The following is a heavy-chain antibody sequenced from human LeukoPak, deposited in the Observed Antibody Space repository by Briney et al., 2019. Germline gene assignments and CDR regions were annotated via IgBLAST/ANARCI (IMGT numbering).Heavy chain of an antibody. V-gene: IGHV3-30-3*01. J-gene: IGHJ4*02. D-gene: IGHD6-19*01. CDR2: ISYDGSNK. CDR3: ARSHQKQWLVQALNY. CDR1: GFTFSSYA. Sequence: GGSLRLSCAASGFTFSSYAMHWVRQAPGKGLEWVAVISYDGSNKYYADSVKGRFTISRDNSKNTLYLQMNSLRAEDTAVYYCARSHQKQWLVQALNYWGQGTLVTVSS.